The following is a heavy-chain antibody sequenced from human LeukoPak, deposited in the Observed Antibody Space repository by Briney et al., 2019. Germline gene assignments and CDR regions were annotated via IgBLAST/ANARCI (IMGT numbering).Heavy chain of an antibody. CDR2: ISYDGSNK. D-gene: IGHD5/OR15-5a*01. V-gene: IGHV3-30*04. Sequence: GGSLRLSCAASGFTFSSYAMHWVRQAPGKGLEWVAVISYDGSNKYYADSVKGRFTISRDNSKNTLYLQMNSLRAEDTAVYYCARAVYDYYFDYWGQGTLVTVSS. J-gene: IGHJ4*02. CDR3: ARAVYDYYFDY. CDR1: GFTFSSYA.